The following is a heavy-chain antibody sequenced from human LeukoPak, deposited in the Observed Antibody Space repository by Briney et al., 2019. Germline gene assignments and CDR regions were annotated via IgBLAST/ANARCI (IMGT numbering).Heavy chain of an antibody. Sequence: ASVKVSCNASGYTFTDHHMHWVRQAPGQGLEWMGWIHPSSGDTKYAQKFQGGVTMTRDTSISTAYMQLSRLISDDTAVYYCARGTFDPWGQGTPVTVSS. CDR2: IHPSSGDT. V-gene: IGHV1-2*02. CDR1: GYTFTDHH. CDR3: ARGTFDP. J-gene: IGHJ5*02.